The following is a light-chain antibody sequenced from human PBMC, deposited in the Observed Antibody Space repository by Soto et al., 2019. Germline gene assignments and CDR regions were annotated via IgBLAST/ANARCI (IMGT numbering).Light chain of an antibody. J-gene: IGLJ1*01. V-gene: IGLV2-14*03. CDR2: DVA. CDR3: VSYTSSTTYV. Sequence: QSVLAQPASVSDSPGQSITISCTGTSSDVGGSNFVSWYQQHPGKPPKLIIYDVANRPSGVSNRFSGSKSGSTASLIISRLQTEDEADYYCVSYTSSTTYVFGTG. CDR1: SSDVGGSNF.